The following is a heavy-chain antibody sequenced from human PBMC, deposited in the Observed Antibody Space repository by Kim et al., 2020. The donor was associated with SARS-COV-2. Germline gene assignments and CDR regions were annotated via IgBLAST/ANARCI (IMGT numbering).Heavy chain of an antibody. J-gene: IGHJ4*02. V-gene: IGHV3-21*01. Sequence: VKCRFTISRDNAKNSLYLQMNSLSAEDTAVYYCARALYGDYVLYSYFDYWGQGTLVTVSS. CDR3: ARALYGDYVLYSYFDY. D-gene: IGHD4-17*01.